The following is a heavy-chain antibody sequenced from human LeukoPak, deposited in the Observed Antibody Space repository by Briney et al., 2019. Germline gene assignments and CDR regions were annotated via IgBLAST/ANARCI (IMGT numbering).Heavy chain of an antibody. CDR2: VSYTGDA. J-gene: IGHJ4*02. CDR3: ARVRGRDGYFDY. Sequence: SETLSLTCTVSGASISTSRSYGAWVRRPPGKELEWIASVSYTGDAYYNPSLKSRVTISVETSKNQFSLKVRSVTASDTAVYFCARVRGRDGYFDYWGQGALVTVSS. V-gene: IGHV4-39*07. CDR1: GASISTSRSY. D-gene: IGHD2-8*01.